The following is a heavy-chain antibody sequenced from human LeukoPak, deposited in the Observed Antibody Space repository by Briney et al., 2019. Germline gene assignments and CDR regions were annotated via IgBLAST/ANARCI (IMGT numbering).Heavy chain of an antibody. CDR1: GFTFDDYG. J-gene: IGHJ4*02. V-gene: IGHV3-66*01. D-gene: IGHD5-12*01. Sequence: PGGSLRLSCAASGFTFDDYGMSWIRQAPGKGLEWVSVIYGGGNTDYADSVKGRFTISRDNSKNTLYLQMNSLRAEDTAVYYCARWGSVGYSGYDLFDSWGQGTLVTVSS. CDR2: IYGGGNT. CDR3: ARWGSVGYSGYDLFDS.